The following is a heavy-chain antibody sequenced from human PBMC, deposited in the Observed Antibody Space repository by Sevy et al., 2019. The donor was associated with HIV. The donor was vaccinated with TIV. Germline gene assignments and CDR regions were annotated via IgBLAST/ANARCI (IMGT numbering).Heavy chain of an antibody. D-gene: IGHD1-26*01. CDR2: ISYDGSNK. CDR3: ARALGARGGFDY. CDR1: GFTFSSYG. J-gene: IGHJ4*02. Sequence: GGSLRLSCAASGFTFSSYGMHWVRQAPGKGLEWVAVISYDGSNKYYADSVKGRFTISRDNSKNTLYLQMNSLRAEDTAVYYCARALGARGGFDYWGQGTLVTVSS. V-gene: IGHV3-30*03.